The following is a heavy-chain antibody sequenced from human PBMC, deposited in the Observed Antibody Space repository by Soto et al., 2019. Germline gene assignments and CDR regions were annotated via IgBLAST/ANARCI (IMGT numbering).Heavy chain of an antibody. CDR2: ISSSSSTI. J-gene: IGHJ4*02. D-gene: IGHD2-15*01. CDR1: GFTFSSYS. CDR3: AKELCTSCYYFDY. V-gene: IGHV3-48*01. Sequence: GGSLRLSCAASGFTFSSYSMNWVRQAPGKGLEWVSYISSSSSTIYYADSVKGRFTISRDNAKNTLYLQMNSLRAEDTAVYYCAKELCTSCYYFDYWGQGTLVTVSS.